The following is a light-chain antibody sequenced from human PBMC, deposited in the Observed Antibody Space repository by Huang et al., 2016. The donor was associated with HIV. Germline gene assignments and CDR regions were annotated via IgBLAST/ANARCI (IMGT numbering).Light chain of an antibody. CDR2: TSS. V-gene: IGKV1-39*01. CDR3: QQTYSSPWT. CDR1: QSIRTY. J-gene: IGKJ1*01. Sequence: ITCRASQSIRTYLNWYQQKPGKAPELLIYTSSSLQSGVSSRLGDSGFGTDFTLTISSLQPDDVATYYCQQTYSSPWTFGQGTKVEIK.